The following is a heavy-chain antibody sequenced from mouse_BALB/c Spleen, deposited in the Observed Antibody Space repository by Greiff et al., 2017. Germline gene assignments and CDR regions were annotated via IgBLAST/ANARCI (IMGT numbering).Heavy chain of an antibody. D-gene: IGHD2-4*01. Sequence: EVHLVESGGGLVKPGGSLKLSCAASGFTFSSYTMSWVRQTPEKRLEWVATISSGGSYTYYPDSVKGRFTISRDNAKNTLYLQMSSLKSEDTAMYYCTRDDYDTFAYWGQGTLVTVSA. J-gene: IGHJ3*01. CDR2: ISSGGSYT. CDR1: GFTFSSYT. CDR3: TRDDYDTFAY. V-gene: IGHV5-6-4*01.